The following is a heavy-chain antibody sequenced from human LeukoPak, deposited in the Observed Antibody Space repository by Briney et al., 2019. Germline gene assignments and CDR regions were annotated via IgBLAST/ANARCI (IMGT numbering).Heavy chain of an antibody. CDR2: IYYSGST. CDR1: GGSISYYY. CDR3: ARRSIVGGAFDI. V-gene: IGHV4-59*08. Sequence: SETLSLTCTVSGGSISYYYWSWIRQPPGKGLEWIGYIYYSGSTKYNPSLKSQITISVDTSKNQMSLKLSSVIAADTAVYYCARRSIVGGAFDIWGQGTMVTVSS. D-gene: IGHD2/OR15-2a*01. J-gene: IGHJ3*02.